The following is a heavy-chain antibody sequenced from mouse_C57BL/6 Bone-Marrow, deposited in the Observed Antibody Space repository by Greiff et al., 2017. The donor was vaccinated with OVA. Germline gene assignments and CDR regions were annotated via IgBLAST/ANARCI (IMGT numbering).Heavy chain of an antibody. J-gene: IGHJ1*03. CDR1: GYTFTDYY. V-gene: IGHV1-76*01. D-gene: IGHD4-1*01. Sequence: QVQLQQSGAELVRPGASVKLSCKASGYTFTDYYINWVKQRPGQGLEWIARIYPGSGNTYYNEKFKGKATLTAEKSSSTAYMQLSSLTSEDSAVYFCARGTGSFDVWGTGTTVTVSS. CDR2: IYPGSGNT. CDR3: ARGTGSFDV.